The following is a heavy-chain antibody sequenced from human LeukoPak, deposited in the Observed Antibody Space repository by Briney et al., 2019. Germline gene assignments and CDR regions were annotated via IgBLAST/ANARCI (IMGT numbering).Heavy chain of an antibody. CDR1: GFTFSGSA. J-gene: IGHJ4*02. V-gene: IGHV3-73*01. Sequence: PGGSLKLSCAASGFTFSGSAMHWVRQASGKGLEWLGRIRSKADSYTTAYAASVKGRFIVSRDDSKNTAYLQMNSLKTEDTAVYYCARDSGSYSYDYWGQGTLVTVSS. CDR2: IRSKADSYTT. D-gene: IGHD1-26*01. CDR3: ARDSGSYSYDY.